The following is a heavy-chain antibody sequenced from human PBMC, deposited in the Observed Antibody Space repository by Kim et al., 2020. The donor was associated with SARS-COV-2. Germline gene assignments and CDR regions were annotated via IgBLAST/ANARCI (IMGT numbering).Heavy chain of an antibody. D-gene: IGHD2-15*01. CDR3: ARDGDIVVVVDLHY. CDR1: GFTFSSYS. CDR2: LSSSSSTI. V-gene: IGHV3-48*04. Sequence: GGSLRLSCAASGFTFSSYSMNWVRQAPGKGLEWVSYLSSSSSTIYYADSVKGRFTISRDNAKNSLYLQINSLRAEDTAVYYFARDGDIVVVVDLHYWGQG. J-gene: IGHJ4*02.